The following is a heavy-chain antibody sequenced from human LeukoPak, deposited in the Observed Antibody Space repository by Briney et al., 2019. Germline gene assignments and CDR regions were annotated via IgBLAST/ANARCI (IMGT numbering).Heavy chain of an antibody. CDR1: GFAFSNYA. Sequence: GASLRLSCAASGFAFSNYAMSWVRQAPKKGLEWVSSISGSGTDTYYADSVKGRFTISRDNSKNTLYLQMNSLRAEDTAVYYCAREGNDAFDIWGQGTMVTVSS. CDR3: AREGNDAFDI. CDR2: ISGSGTDT. J-gene: IGHJ3*02. V-gene: IGHV3-23*01.